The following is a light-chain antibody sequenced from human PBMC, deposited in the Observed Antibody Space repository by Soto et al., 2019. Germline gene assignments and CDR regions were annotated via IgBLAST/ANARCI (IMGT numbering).Light chain of an antibody. Sequence: EIVMTQSPATLSVSPGERASLSCRASQSVSSNLAWYQQKPGQAPRLLIYGASTRATGIPARFSGGGSGTEFTLTISSLQSEDFAVYYCQQYSDWPETFGQGTKVEIK. CDR3: QQYSDWPET. J-gene: IGKJ1*01. CDR1: QSVSSN. CDR2: GAS. V-gene: IGKV3-15*01.